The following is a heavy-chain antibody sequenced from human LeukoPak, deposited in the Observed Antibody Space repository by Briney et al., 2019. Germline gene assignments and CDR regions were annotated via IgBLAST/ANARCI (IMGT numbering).Heavy chain of an antibody. Sequence: PSQTLSLTCTLSGRSISSGGYCWSWFRQHPGKGLEWIAYIYYSGTTYYNPSLKRRVTISVDTSKNQFSLKLSSVTAADTAVYYCARGNVGYSSGWYDYWGQGTLVTVSS. V-gene: IGHV4-31*03. CDR3: ARGNVGYSSGWYDY. D-gene: IGHD6-19*01. CDR2: IYYSGTT. J-gene: IGHJ4*02. CDR1: GRSISSGGYC.